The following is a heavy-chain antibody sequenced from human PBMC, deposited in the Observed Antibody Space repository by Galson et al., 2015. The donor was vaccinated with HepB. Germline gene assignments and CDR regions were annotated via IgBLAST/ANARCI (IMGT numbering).Heavy chain of an antibody. CDR3: ARRYCSTTSCSPKHYGMDV. D-gene: IGHD2-2*01. CDR1: GGSITSYF. Sequence: SETLSLTCTVSGGSITSYFWSWIRQPPGKGLEWIGYIYYSGSTNYNPSLKSRVTISIDTSKNHFSLNLSSVTAADTAIYYCARRYCSTTSCSPKHYGMDVWRQGTTVTVSS. V-gene: IGHV4-59*01. J-gene: IGHJ6*02. CDR2: IYYSGST.